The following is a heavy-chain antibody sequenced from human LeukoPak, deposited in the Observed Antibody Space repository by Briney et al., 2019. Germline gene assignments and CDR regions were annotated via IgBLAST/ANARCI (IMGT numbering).Heavy chain of an antibody. CDR2: IIPIFGTA. CDR3: AKGSSWYGSNWFDP. V-gene: IGHV1-69*01. D-gene: IGHD6-13*01. Sequence: SVKVSCKASGGTFSSYAISWVRQAPGQGLEWMGGIIPIFGTADYAQKFQGRVTITADESTSTAYMELSSLRSEDTAVYYCAKGSSWYGSNWFDPWGQGTLVTVSS. J-gene: IGHJ5*02. CDR1: GGTFSSYA.